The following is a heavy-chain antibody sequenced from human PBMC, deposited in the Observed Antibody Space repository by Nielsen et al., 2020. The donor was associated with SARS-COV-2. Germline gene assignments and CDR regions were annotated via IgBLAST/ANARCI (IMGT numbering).Heavy chain of an antibody. J-gene: IGHJ5*02. D-gene: IGHD3-22*01. Sequence: ASVKVSCKASGYTFTSYAMNWVRQAPGQGLEWMGWINTNTGNPTYAQGFTGRFVFSLDTSVSTAYLQISSLKAEDTAVYYCARDPRPYYYDSSGYYPIGWFDPWGQGTLVTVSS. V-gene: IGHV7-4-1*02. CDR2: INTNTGNP. CDR1: GYTFTSYA. CDR3: ARDPRPYYYDSSGYYPIGWFDP.